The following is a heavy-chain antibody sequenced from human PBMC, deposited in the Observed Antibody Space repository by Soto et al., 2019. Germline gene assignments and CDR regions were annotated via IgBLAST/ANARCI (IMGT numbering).Heavy chain of an antibody. D-gene: IGHD3-10*01. CDR3: ARRGSGSYSDY. CDR2: IYYSGST. Sequence: PSETLSLTCTVSGGSISSYYWSLIRQPPGKGLEWIGNIYYSGSTNYNPSLKSRVTISVDTSKNQFSLKLSSVTAADTAVYYCARRGSGSYSDYWGQGTLVTVSS. CDR1: GGSISSYY. J-gene: IGHJ4*02. V-gene: IGHV4-59*08.